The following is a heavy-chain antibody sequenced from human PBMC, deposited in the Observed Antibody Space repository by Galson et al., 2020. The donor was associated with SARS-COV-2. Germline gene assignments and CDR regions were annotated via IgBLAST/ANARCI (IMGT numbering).Heavy chain of an antibody. CDR1: GGSFSSGNYY. CDR3: ASRFDYIWGSYRSGGFQY. D-gene: IGHD3-16*02. J-gene: IGHJ1*01. Sequence: SETLSLTCTVSGGSFSSGNYYWSWIRQPPGKGLEWIGFIYDIDTTSYDPSLRSRVSMSIDMSKNQFSLALTSVTAADTAVYYCASRFDYIWGSYRSGGFQYWGQGALVTVSS. V-gene: IGHV4-30-4*01. CDR2: IYDIDTT.